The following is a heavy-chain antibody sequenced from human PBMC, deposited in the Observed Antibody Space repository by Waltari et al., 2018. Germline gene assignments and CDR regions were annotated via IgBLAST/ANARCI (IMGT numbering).Heavy chain of an antibody. J-gene: IGHJ6*02. CDR3: ARDGRGSSFTYYYYYYGMDV. Sequence: QLQLQESGPGLVKPSETLSLTCTVSGGSISSSSYYWGWIRQPPGKGLEWIGSIDYSGSTCYHPSLKSRVTLSVDPSKNQFSLKLSSVTAADTAVYYCARDGRGSSFTYYYYYYGMDVWGQGTTVTVSS. CDR2: IDYSGST. CDR1: GGSISSSSYY. V-gene: IGHV4-39*07. D-gene: IGHD6-6*01.